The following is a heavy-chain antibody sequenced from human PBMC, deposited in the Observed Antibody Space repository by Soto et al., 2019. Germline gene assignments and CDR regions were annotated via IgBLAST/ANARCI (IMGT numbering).Heavy chain of an antibody. J-gene: IGHJ3*02. CDR2: IIPIFGTA. V-gene: IGHV1-69*13. Sequence: AASVKVSCKASGGTFSSYAISWVRQAPGQGLEWMGGIIPIFGTANYAQKFQGRVTITADESTSTAYMELSSLRSEDTAVYYCARDSITMDRASAFDIWGQGTMVTVSS. D-gene: IGHD3-10*01. CDR3: ARDSITMDRASAFDI. CDR1: GGTFSSYA.